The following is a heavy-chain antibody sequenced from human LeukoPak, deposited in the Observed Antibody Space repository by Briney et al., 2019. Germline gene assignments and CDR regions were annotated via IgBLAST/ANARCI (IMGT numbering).Heavy chain of an antibody. CDR3: VRVSSMIWGELNIDY. Sequence: GGSLRLSCEASGFTFSSYAMIWVRQTPRKGLEWVSSISITSTYIYYADSLKGRFTISRDNAKNSLYLQMNSLRVEDTAVYYCVRVSSMIWGELNIDYWGQGTLVTVSS. D-gene: IGHD3-10*01. V-gene: IGHV3-21*01. CDR1: GFTFSSYA. J-gene: IGHJ4*02. CDR2: ISITSTYI.